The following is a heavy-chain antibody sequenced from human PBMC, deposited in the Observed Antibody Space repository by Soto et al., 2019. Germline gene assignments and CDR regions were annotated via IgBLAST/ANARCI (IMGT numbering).Heavy chain of an antibody. D-gene: IGHD6-6*01. CDR3: AKGLYSSSSGHENYFDY. V-gene: IGHV3-33*06. Sequence: GGSLRLSCAASGFTFSAYAMHWVRQAPGKGLEWVAVIWYDGDPKYYADSVRGRFTISRDTSQDTLYLQMNSLRAEDTAVYYCAKGLYSSSSGHENYFDYRGQGTPVTVSS. J-gene: IGHJ4*02. CDR1: GFTFSAYA. CDR2: IWYDGDPK.